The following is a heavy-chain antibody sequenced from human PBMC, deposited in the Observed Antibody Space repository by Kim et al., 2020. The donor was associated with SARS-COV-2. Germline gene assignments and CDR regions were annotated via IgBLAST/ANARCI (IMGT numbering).Heavy chain of an antibody. CDR2: IYYSGST. CDR1: GGSISSGGYY. V-gene: IGHV4-31*03. D-gene: IGHD3-22*01. CDR3: ARSARTMITGGGAFDI. J-gene: IGHJ3*02. Sequence: SETLSLTCTVSGGSISSGGYYWSWIRQHPGKGLEWIGYIYYSGSTYYNPSLKSRVTISVDTSKNQFSLKLSSVTAADTAVYYCARSARTMITGGGAFDIWGQGTMVTVSS.